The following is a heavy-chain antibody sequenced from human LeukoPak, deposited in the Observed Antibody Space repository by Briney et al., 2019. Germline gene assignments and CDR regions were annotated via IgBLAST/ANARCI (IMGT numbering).Heavy chain of an antibody. CDR3: VWDSSDYYSLGF. J-gene: IGHJ4*02. D-gene: IGHD2-21*02. V-gene: IGHV3-30*02. CDR2: IRSDGNQK. CDR1: GFTFSSYG. Sequence: GGSLRLSCETFGFTFSSYGMYWVRQALGKGLQWVTYIRSDGNQKDYTDSVKGRFTISRDDSKNTLYLQMNSLTTEDTALYYCVWDSSDYYSLGFWGQGTLLVVSS.